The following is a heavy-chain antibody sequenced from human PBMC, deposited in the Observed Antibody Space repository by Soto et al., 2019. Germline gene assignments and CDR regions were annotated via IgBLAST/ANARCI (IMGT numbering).Heavy chain of an antibody. V-gene: IGHV1-18*01. CDR1: GYTFTSYS. D-gene: IGHD5-18*01. J-gene: IGHJ4*02. CDR3: ARDVGYGLIDY. Sequence: QVQLVQSGAEVKKPGASVKVSCKASGYTFTSYSISWVRQAPGQGLEWMGWISAYNGNTYHARKLQGRVTMTTDTSTITAYMELRSLSSDDTTVYYCARDVGYGLIDYWGQGPRVTVSS. CDR2: ISAYNGNT.